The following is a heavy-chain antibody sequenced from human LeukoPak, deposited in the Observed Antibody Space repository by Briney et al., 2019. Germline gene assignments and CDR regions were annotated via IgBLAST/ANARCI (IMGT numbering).Heavy chain of an antibody. Sequence: SETLSLACTVSGGSIGKTSYYWGWIRQPPGKGLEWIGNIYYSGTTYYNPSLKSRVTISVDTSKNQFSLTLNSVTAADTAVYFCARFKQLGRSFDSWGLGSLVTVSS. CDR1: GGSIGKTSYY. J-gene: IGHJ4*02. CDR2: IYYSGTT. V-gene: IGHV4-39*07. D-gene: IGHD1-1*01. CDR3: ARFKQLGRSFDS.